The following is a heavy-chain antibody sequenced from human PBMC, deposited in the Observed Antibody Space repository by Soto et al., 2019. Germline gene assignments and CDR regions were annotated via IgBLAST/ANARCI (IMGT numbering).Heavy chain of an antibody. J-gene: IGHJ4*02. CDR3: VQTTGWPGFDF. CDR1: GFTVSSKY. Sequence: EVQLVESGGGLIQPGGSLRLSCAASGFTVSSKYMTWVCQAPGKGLEWVSVIYGGGTTYYADSVKGRFTISRDNSKNTMYHQMNSLSAEDTAVYYCVQTTGWPGFDFWGQGTLVTVSS. D-gene: IGHD6-19*01. CDR2: IYGGGTT. V-gene: IGHV3-53*01.